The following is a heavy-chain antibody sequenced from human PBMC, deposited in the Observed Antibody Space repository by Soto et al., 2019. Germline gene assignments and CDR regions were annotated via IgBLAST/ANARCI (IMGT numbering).Heavy chain of an antibody. D-gene: IGHD1-26*01. CDR1: GGTFSSYA. V-gene: IGHV1-69*13. CDR3: ASTVGAVLNWFDP. J-gene: IGHJ5*02. Sequence: SVKVSCKASGGTFSSYAISLVRQAPGQGLEWMGGIIPIFGTANYAQKFQGRVTITADESTSTAYMELSSLRSEDTAVYYCASTVGAVLNWFDPWGQGTLVTVSS. CDR2: IIPIFGTA.